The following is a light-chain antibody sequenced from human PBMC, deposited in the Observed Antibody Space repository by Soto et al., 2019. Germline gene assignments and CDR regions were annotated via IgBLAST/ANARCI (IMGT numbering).Light chain of an antibody. J-gene: IGKJ2*01. CDR1: QSVSSSY. Sequence: EIVLTQSPATLSSSPGERATLSCGAGQSVSSSYLAWYQQKPGLAPRLLIYDASSRATGIPDRFSGSGSGTDFTLTISRLEPEDFAVYYCQQYGSSPPMYTFGQGTKLEIK. V-gene: IGKV3D-20*01. CDR3: QQYGSSPPMYT. CDR2: DAS.